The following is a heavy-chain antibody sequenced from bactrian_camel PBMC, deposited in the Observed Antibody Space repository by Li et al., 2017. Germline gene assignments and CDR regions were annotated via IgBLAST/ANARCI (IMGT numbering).Heavy chain of an antibody. V-gene: IGHV3S53*01. Sequence: HVQLVESGGGSVEVGGSLRLSCVASGYTSGTMGWFRQAPGKEREGVAATSQATTTDYADSVRGRFTISWDNAKSTMYLQMNSLKPEDSAMYYCAVRLNTGCPTRPADFPYWGQGTQVTVS. J-gene: IGHJ6*01. D-gene: IGHD5*01. CDR2: TSQATTT. CDR3: AVRLNTGCPTRPADFPY. CDR1: GYTSGT.